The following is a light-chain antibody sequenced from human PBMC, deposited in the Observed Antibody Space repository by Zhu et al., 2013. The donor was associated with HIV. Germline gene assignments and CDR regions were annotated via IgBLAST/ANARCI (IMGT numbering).Light chain of an antibody. Sequence: QSVLTQPPSMSAAPGQKVTISCSGSSSNVANNYVSWYQQLPGTTPKVLIYDNNKRPSGIPDRFSGSKSGTSATLDITGLQTGDEADYYCQAYDRTLSGVVFGGGTKLIVL. J-gene: IGLJ2*01. V-gene: IGLV1-51*01. CDR1: SSNVANNY. CDR2: DNN. CDR3: QAYDRTLSGVV.